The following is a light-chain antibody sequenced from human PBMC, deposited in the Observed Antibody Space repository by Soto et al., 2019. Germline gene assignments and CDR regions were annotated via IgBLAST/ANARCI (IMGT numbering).Light chain of an antibody. V-gene: IGKV3-15*01. Sequence: ETVMTQSPATLSVSPGERATLSCRASQSVTTNLAWYQQKPGQTPRLLIHGASTRATGIPDRLSGSGSGTDFTLTISSLQSEDFAVYYCQQYNDWPLTFGGGTKVEIK. CDR2: GAS. CDR1: QSVTTN. J-gene: IGKJ4*01. CDR3: QQYNDWPLT.